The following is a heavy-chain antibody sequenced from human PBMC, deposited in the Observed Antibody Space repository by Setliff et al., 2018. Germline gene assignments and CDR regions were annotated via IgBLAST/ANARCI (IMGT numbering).Heavy chain of an antibody. CDR2: IYQYGSAK. CDR3: VPIRFGELDY. D-gene: IGHD3-10*01. Sequence: PGGSLRLSCAASGFTFSSYSMNWIRQGPGKGLEWVAHIYQYGSAKYYVDSVKGRFTISRDNAKNSLYLQMNSLRAEDTAVYYCVPIRFGELDYWGQGTLVTVSS. J-gene: IGHJ4*02. V-gene: IGHV3-7*03. CDR1: GFTFSSYS.